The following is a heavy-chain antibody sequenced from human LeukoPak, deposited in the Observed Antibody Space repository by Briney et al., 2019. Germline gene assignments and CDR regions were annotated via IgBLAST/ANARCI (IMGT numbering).Heavy chain of an antibody. CDR1: GGSISSYY. D-gene: IGHD5-12*01. CDR3: ARSGYDRFDVWFDP. J-gene: IGHJ5*02. Sequence: SETLSLTCTVSGGSISSYYWSWIRQPAGKGLEWIGRIYTSGSTNYNPSLKSRVTMSVDTSKNQFSLKLSSVTAADTAVYYCARSGYDRFDVWFDPWGQGTLVTVSS. V-gene: IGHV4-4*07. CDR2: IYTSGST.